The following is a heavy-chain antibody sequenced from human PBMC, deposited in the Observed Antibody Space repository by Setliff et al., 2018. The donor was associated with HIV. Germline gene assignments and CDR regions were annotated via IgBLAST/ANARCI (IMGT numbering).Heavy chain of an antibody. V-gene: IGHV1-18*01. CDR3: ARGGPPYYDDSPGSLAFDI. J-gene: IGHJ3*02. CDR2: ISGYNGNT. D-gene: IGHD3-22*01. Sequence: RASVKVSCKASGYTFTSFGISWVRQAPGQGLKWMGWISGYNGNTKYAQKFQGRVTMTTDTSTSTAYMELRSLRSDDTAVYYCARGGPPYYDDSPGSLAFDIWGQGTMVTVSS. CDR1: GYTFTSFG.